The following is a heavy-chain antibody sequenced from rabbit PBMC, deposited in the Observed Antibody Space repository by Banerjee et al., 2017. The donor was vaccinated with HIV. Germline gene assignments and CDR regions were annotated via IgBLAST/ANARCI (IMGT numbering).Heavy chain of an antibody. Sequence: QEQLEESGGGLVKPGASLTVTCTVSGFSFSSSYYMCWFRQAPGKGLEWIACIYAGSSGRTYYASWAKGRFTISKTSSTTVTLQMTSLTGADTATYFCARGLVAGVLDLWGQGTLVTVS. D-gene: IGHD3-3*01. CDR2: IYAGSSGRT. CDR1: GFSFSSSYY. CDR3: ARGLVAGVLDL. V-gene: IGHV1S45*01. J-gene: IGHJ4*01.